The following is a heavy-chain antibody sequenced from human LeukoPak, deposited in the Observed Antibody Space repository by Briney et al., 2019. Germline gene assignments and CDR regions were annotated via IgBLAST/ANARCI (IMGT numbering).Heavy chain of an antibody. CDR1: GFTFSSYS. J-gene: IGHJ4*02. CDR3: TRRYCTDGVCPFEY. CDR2: ISSGSSAI. V-gene: IGHV3-21*01. D-gene: IGHD2-8*01. Sequence: PGGSLRLSCAASGFTFSSYSMNWVRQAPGRGLEWVSSISSGSSAIYYADSVKGRITISRDNAKNSLFLQMNSLRAEDTAVYYCTRRYCTDGVCPFEYWGQGTLVTVSS.